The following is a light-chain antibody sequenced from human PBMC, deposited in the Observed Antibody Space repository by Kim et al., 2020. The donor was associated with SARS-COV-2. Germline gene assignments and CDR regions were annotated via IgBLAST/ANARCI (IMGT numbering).Light chain of an antibody. CDR1: QNVNNNY. CDR3: QQYASAPDA. V-gene: IGKV3-20*01. CDR2: GAS. Sequence: IVLTQSPGTLSLSPGASATLSCRASQNVNNNYLAWFQQKPGQAPRLLIYGASGRAPGIPDRFSGSGFGAEFTLSISRVEPEDFAVYYCQQYASAPDAFGQGTKLEI. J-gene: IGKJ2*01.